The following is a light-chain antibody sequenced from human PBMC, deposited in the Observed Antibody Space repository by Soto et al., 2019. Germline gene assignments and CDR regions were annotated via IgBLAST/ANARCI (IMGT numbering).Light chain of an antibody. CDR3: QSYDSSMSGYV. J-gene: IGLJ1*01. Sequence: QSVLTHPPSVSWAPGHRFTISFTGSISNIGAGYDLHWYQQLPGTAPKLIIYGNSNRPSGVPDRFSGSKSGTSASLAITGLKAEDEADYYCQSYDSSMSGYVFGTGTKVTVL. V-gene: IGLV1-40*01. CDR2: GNS. CDR1: ISNIGAGYD.